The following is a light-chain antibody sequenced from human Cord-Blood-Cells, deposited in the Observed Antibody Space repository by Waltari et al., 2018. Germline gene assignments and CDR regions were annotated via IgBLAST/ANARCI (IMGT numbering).Light chain of an antibody. CDR1: QSVSSSY. J-gene: IGKJ4*01. CDR3: QQYGSSPRLT. V-gene: IGKV3-20*01. Sequence: EIGLTQSPGTLSLSPGERATLSCRSSQSVSSSYLAWYQQKPGKAPKLLIYGESSRATGIPDRFGGRGSGTDCTLTISRLEPEDFAVYYCQQYGSSPRLTCGGGTKVEIK. CDR2: GES.